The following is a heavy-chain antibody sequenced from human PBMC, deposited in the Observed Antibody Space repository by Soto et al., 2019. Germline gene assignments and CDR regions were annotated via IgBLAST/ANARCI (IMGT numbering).Heavy chain of an antibody. CDR1: GYTFTSYG. CDR3: ARDPPYSSGRETPDNYYYYYGMDV. CDR2: ISAYNGNT. D-gene: IGHD6-19*01. Sequence: ASVKVSCKASGYTFTSYGISWVRQAPGQGLEWMGWISAYNGNTNYAQKLQGRVTMTTDTSTSTAYMELRSLRSDDTAVYYCARDPPYSSGRETPDNYYYYYGMDVWGQGTTVTVSS. V-gene: IGHV1-18*04. J-gene: IGHJ6*02.